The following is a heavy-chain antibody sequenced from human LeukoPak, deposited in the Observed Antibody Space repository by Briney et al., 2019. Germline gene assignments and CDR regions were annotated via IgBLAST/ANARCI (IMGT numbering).Heavy chain of an antibody. CDR2: VSADQSHK. V-gene: IGHV3-30*18. D-gene: IGHD6-13*01. Sequence: GESLKLSCEASGFTFSDYGMHWVRQAPGKGLEWVAVVSADQSHKQYADSLKGRVTISRDNSKNTLYLKLNSLRSEHTAVYYCAKGGVSEIGSWDGDYFDYWGQGTLVTVSS. CDR3: AKGGVSEIGSWDGDYFDY. J-gene: IGHJ4*02. CDR1: GFTFSDYG.